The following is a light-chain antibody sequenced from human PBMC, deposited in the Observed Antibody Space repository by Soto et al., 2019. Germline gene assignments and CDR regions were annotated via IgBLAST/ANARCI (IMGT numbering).Light chain of an antibody. Sequence: DIGLTQSPGTLSLSPGDRATLSCRASQSVSNYVAWYQQRPGQAPRLLIYDASNRATGIPARFSGSGSGTDFTLTISSLEPEDFAVYYCQQRSHGLTFGGGTKVEIK. CDR1: QSVSNY. J-gene: IGKJ4*01. V-gene: IGKV3-11*01. CDR3: QQRSHGLT. CDR2: DAS.